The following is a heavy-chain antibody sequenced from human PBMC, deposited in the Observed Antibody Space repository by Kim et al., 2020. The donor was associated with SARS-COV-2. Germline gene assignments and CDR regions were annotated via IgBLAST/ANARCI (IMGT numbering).Heavy chain of an antibody. V-gene: IGHV3-30*01. J-gene: IGHJ4*02. D-gene: IGHD4-17*01. Sequence: SGKGRFTISRDNSKNTLYLQMNSLRAEDTAVYYCARDLATYPTVTYLFDYWGQGTLVTVSS. CDR3: ARDLATYPTVTYLFDY.